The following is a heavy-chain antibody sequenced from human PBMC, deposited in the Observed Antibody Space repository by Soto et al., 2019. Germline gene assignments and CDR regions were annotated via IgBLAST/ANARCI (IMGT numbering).Heavy chain of an antibody. CDR3: ATTRAVIFGDPFDY. CDR2: VYSSGIS. D-gene: IGHD3-3*01. Sequence: PSETLSLTCTVSGGSISNYYWSWIRQPAGKGLEWIGRVYSSGISNYNPSLKSRVTMSVDTSKNQFSLNLSSVTAADTAVYYCATTRAVIFGDPFDYWGKGTLVPVSS. CDR1: GGSISNYY. J-gene: IGHJ4*02. V-gene: IGHV4-4*07.